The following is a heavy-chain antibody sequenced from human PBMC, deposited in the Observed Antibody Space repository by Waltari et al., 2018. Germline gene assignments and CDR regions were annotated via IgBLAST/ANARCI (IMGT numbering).Heavy chain of an antibody. J-gene: IGHJ6*03. CDR2: IYTSGRT. V-gene: IGHV4-4*07. Sequence: QVQLQESGPGLVKPSETLSLTCTVSGGSISSYYWSWIRQPAGKGLEWIGRIYTSGRTNDNPPLKSRVTMSVDTSKNQFSLKLSSVTAADTAVYYCARVGGSYYGSYMDVWGKGTTVTVSS. D-gene: IGHD1-26*01. CDR1: GGSISSYY. CDR3: ARVGGSYYGSYMDV.